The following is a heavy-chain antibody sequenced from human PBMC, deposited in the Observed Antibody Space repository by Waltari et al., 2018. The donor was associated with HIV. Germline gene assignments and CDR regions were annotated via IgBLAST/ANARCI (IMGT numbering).Heavy chain of an antibody. CDR1: GFTFSNYA. J-gene: IGHJ4*02. Sequence: QVQLVESGGGVVQPGRSLRLSCAASGFTFSNYAMHWVRQAPGKGLEWVALISYDGSNKYYADSVKGRFTISRDNSKNTLYLQMNSLRAEDTAVYYCARGYYGSGSPYWIVNYWGQGTLVTVSS. D-gene: IGHD3-10*01. CDR2: ISYDGSNK. CDR3: ARGYYGSGSPYWIVNY. V-gene: IGHV3-30*04.